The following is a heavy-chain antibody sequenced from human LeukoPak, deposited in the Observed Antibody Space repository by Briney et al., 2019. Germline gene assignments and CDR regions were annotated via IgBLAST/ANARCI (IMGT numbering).Heavy chain of an antibody. V-gene: IGHV4-39*07. CDR1: GDSISSRSYY. J-gene: IGHJ5*02. D-gene: IGHD4-17*01. CDR3: ARDSDYGYVPWFDP. CDR2: IYYSGST. Sequence: KASETLSLTCTVSGDSISSRSYYWGWIRQPPGKGLEWIGTIYYSGSTYYNPSLKSRVTISVDTSKNQFSLRLSSVTAADTAVYYCARDSDYGYVPWFDPWGQGTLVTVSS.